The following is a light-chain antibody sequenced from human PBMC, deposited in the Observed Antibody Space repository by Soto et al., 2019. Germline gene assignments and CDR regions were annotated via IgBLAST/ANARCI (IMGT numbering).Light chain of an antibody. CDR1: QSASSSY. CDR2: DAS. CDR3: QHYNTWPWT. V-gene: IGKV3-20*01. Sequence: EIVLTHSPGTLSLSPGERATLSCRASQSASSSYLAWYQQKPGQAPRLLIYDASNRATGIPARFSGSGSGTDFTLTISSLQSEDFAVYYCQHYNTWPWTFGQGTKVDIK. J-gene: IGKJ1*01.